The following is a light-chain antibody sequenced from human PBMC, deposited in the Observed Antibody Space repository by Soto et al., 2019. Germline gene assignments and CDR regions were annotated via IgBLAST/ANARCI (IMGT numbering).Light chain of an antibody. V-gene: IGKV1-5*01. CDR2: DAS. J-gene: IGKJ3*01. Sequence: DIQMTQSPSSLSASVGDRITITCRASQNITKWLAWYQQKPGKAPKFLIYDASSLESGVPSRCSGRGSGTEFTLTISSLQPDDFATYYCQQYDSYSPTFGPGTKVDIK. CDR1: QNITKW. CDR3: QQYDSYSPT.